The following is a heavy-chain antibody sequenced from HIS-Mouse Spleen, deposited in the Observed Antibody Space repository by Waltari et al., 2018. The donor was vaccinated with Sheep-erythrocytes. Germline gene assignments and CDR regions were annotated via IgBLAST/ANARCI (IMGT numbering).Heavy chain of an antibody. D-gene: IGHD6-19*01. Sequence: QVQLVQSGAEVKKPGASVKVSCKASGYTFTGYYMHWVRQAPGQGLEWLGWINPNNGGTNYAQKFQGRVTMTRDTSISTAYMELSRLRSDDTAVYYCARELGWLNAFDIWGQGTMVTVSS. CDR1: GYTFTGYY. V-gene: IGHV1-2*02. CDR2: INPNNGGT. J-gene: IGHJ3*02. CDR3: ARELGWLNAFDI.